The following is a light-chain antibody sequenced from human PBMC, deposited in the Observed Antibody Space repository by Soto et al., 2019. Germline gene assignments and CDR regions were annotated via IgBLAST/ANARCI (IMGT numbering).Light chain of an antibody. CDR2: GAS. Sequence: EIVMTQSPATLSVSPGERATLSCRASQSVSSNLAWYQQKPGQAPRLLIYGASTRATGIPARFSVSGSGTEFTLTISSLQSEDFAVNYCQQYNNWPPWTLGQGTKVEIK. CDR1: QSVSSN. V-gene: IGKV3-15*01. CDR3: QQYNNWPPWT. J-gene: IGKJ1*01.